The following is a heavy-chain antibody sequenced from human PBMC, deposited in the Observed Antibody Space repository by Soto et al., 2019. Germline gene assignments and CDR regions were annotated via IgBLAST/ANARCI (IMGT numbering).Heavy chain of an antibody. V-gene: IGHV1-69*13. CDR2: IIPIFGTA. Sequence: SVKVSCKASGGTFSSYAISWVRQAPGQGLEWMGGIIPIFGTANYAQKFQGRVTITADESTSTAYMELSSLRSEDTAVYYCAKAYYDILTGYQLYYYYYGMDVWGQGTTVTV. CDR3: AKAYYDILTGYQLYYYYYGMDV. J-gene: IGHJ6*02. CDR1: GGTFSSYA. D-gene: IGHD3-9*01.